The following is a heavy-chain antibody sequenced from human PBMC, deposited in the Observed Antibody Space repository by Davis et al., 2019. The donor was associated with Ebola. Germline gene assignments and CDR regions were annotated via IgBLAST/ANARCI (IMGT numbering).Heavy chain of an antibody. V-gene: IGHV3-48*04. CDR3: ARVVLAEGDT. D-gene: IGHD2-8*01. CDR1: GFTFSSYA. CDR2: ISSSGSTI. J-gene: IGHJ5*02. Sequence: GGSLRLSCAASGFTFSSYAMHWVRQAPGKGLEWVSDISSSGSTIHYADSVKGRFTISRDNGKNSLYLQMKGLRAEDTAVYYCARVVLAEGDTWGQGTLVTVSS.